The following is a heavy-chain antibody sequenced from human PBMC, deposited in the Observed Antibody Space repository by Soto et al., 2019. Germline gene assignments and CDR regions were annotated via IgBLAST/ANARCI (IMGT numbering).Heavy chain of an antibody. CDR1: GGSVSSGSYY. J-gene: IGHJ6*04. Sequence: SETLSLTCTVSGGSVSSGSYYWSWIRQPPGKGLEWIGYIYYSGSTNYNPSLKSRVTISVDTSKNQFSLKLSSVTAADTAVYYCAGGDAYHNSAENFYYYTMDVWGKGTMVTVSS. V-gene: IGHV4-61*01. CDR3: AGGDAYHNSAENFYYYTMDV. CDR2: IYYSGST. D-gene: IGHD2-2*01.